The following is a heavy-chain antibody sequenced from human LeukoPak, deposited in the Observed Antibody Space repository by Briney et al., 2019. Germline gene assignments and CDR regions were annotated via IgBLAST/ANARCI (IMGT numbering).Heavy chain of an antibody. J-gene: IGHJ4*02. Sequence: GGSLSLSCPASGLTFDDYAMTWVAQPPGKGLDWVSAFNLNGGSTTYGASVKGRLTLSRDNTKNSVYLQMHSLRAEDTAVYYCAKLGDGGCGSYAQYWGQGTLVTVSS. D-gene: IGHD3-16*01. CDR2: FNLNGGST. CDR1: GLTFDDYA. V-gene: IGHV3-20*04. CDR3: AKLGDGGCGSYAQY.